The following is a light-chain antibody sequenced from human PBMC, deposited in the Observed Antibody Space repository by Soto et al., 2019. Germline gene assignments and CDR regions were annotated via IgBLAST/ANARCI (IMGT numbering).Light chain of an antibody. J-gene: IGKJ2*01. V-gene: IGKV3-20*01. CDR3: QQQVT. Sequence: EIVLTQSPGTLSLSPGERATLSCSASRFLSSCYAVWYQQKPGQAPGLLIYAASRSATGIPDRFRGSGSATEYTLTINRLEPEDSAVYYCQQQVTFGQGTKLEIK. CDR1: RFLSSCY. CDR2: AAS.